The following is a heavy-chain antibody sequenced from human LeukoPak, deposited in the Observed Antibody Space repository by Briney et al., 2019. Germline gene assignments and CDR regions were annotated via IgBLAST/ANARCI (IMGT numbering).Heavy chain of an antibody. CDR3: VSTATFDC. CDR2: IKQDGAEK. J-gene: IGHJ4*02. CDR1: GFTFSIYW. D-gene: IGHD5/OR15-5a*01. V-gene: IGHV3-7*05. Sequence: GSLRLSCAASGFTFSIYWMSWVRQAPGKGLEWVANIKQDGAEKYYVDSVKGRFTISRDNAKNSLYLQMNSLRAEDTAVYYCVSTATFDCWGQGTLVTAS.